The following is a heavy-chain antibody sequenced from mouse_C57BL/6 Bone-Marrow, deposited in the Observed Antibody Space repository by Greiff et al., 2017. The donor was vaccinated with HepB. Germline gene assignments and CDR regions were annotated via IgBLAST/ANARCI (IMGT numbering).Heavy chain of an antibody. CDR2: IDPSDSET. Sequence: VQLQQPGAELVRPGSSVKLSCKASGYTFTSYWMHWVKQRPIQGLEWIGNIDPSDSETHYNQKFKDKATLTVDKSSSTAYMQLSSLTSEDSAVYYCASHYYGSSYGYFDVWGTGTTVTVSS. V-gene: IGHV1-52*01. J-gene: IGHJ1*03. D-gene: IGHD1-1*01. CDR3: ASHYYGSSYGYFDV. CDR1: GYTFTSYW.